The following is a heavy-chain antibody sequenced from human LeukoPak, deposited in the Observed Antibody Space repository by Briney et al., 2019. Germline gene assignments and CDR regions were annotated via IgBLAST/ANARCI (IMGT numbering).Heavy chain of an antibody. V-gene: IGHV3-48*01. CDR2: ISSSSSTI. J-gene: IGHJ6*02. CDR3: AKPGGDSSGYYYDYYYGMDV. CDR1: GFTFSSYS. D-gene: IGHD3-22*01. Sequence: SGGSLRLSCAASGFTFSSYSMNWVRQAPGKGLEWVSYISSSSSTIYYADSVKGRFTISRDNAENSLYLQMNSLRAEDTAVYYCAKPGGDSSGYYYDYYYGMDVWGQGTTVTVSS.